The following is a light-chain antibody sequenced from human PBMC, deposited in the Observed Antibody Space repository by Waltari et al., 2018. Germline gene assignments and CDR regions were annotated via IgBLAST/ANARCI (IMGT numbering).Light chain of an antibody. CDR3: MQATLWPRA. V-gene: IGKV2-30*01. Sequence: QSLVSRDGKTYLNWCRERPGQSPRPLIYKVSNRDSGVPDRFSGSGSGTDFTLRISSVEAEDVGVYYCMQATLWPRAFGQGTKLEIK. J-gene: IGKJ2*01. CDR2: KVS. CDR1: QSLVSRDGKTY.